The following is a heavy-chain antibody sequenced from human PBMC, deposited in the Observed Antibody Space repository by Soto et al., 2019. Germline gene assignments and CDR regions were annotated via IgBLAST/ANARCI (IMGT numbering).Heavy chain of an antibody. Sequence: QVQLVESGGGVVQPGRSLRLSCAASGFTFSYYVMHWVRQAPGKGLEWVAVVSDDGSNKYYGESVKGRFTISRDNSKNTLSLQMNSLRAEDTAVYYCVRAFDSTGYNNVKEGMFDYWGQGTLVTVSS. V-gene: IGHV3-30*04. D-gene: IGHD3-22*01. CDR2: VSDDGSNK. J-gene: IGHJ4*02. CDR3: VRAFDSTGYNNVKEGMFDY. CDR1: GFTFSYYV.